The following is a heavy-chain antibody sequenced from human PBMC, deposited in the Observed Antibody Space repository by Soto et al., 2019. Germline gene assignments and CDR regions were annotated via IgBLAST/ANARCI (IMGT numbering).Heavy chain of an antibody. CDR3: ARHAAYDSVWGKSDGSDY. CDR1: GGSISSNSYY. CDR2: INYSGAT. V-gene: IGHV4-39*01. Sequence: QLQLQESGPGLVKPSETLSLACTVSGGSISSNSYYWDWIRQPPGKGRDGIGGINYSGATYHNPSLQSRVTLSVDTSKNQFSLHLSSVTAADTAVYYCARHAAYDSVWGKSDGSDYWGQGTLVTVSS. J-gene: IGHJ4*02. D-gene: IGHD3-16*01.